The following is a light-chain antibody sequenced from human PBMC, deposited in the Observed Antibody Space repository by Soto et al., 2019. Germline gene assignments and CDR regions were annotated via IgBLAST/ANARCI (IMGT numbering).Light chain of an antibody. V-gene: IGLV1-47*01. CDR2: RDS. CDR3: AAWDDSLGAVV. J-gene: IGLJ2*01. CDR1: SSSIGSNY. Sequence: QSVLTQPPSASGTPGQRVTISCSESSSSIGSNYIYWYQQLPGTAPKLLIYRDSQRPSWVPDRFSGSKSGTSASLAISGLQSDDDSDYYCAAWDDSLGAVVFGGGTKLTVL.